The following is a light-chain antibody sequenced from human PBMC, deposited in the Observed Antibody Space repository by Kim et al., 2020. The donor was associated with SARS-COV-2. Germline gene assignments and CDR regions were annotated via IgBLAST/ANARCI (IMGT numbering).Light chain of an antibody. CDR2: GVS. CDR1: QSIDSNY. Sequence: EIVLTQSPGTLSFSPGERATLSCGASQSIDSNYFAWYQQKPGQAPRLLVYGVSSRATGIPDRFSGSGSGTDFTLSISRLEPEDFAVYYCHQYDTSPQTFGQGTKLEI. V-gene: IGKV3-20*01. CDR3: HQYDTSPQT. J-gene: IGKJ2*01.